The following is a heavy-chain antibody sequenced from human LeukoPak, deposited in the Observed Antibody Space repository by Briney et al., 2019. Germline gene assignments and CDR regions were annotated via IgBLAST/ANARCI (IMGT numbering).Heavy chain of an antibody. V-gene: IGHV4-34*01. CDR3: ARRLARFSARITMVRGAFDP. CDR2: INHSGST. CDR1: GGSFSGYY. Sequence: SETLSLTCAVYGGSFSGYYWSWIRQPPGKGLEWIGEINHSGSTNYNPSLKSRVTISVDTSKNQFSLKLSSVTAADTAVYYCARRLARFSARITMVRGAFDPWGQGTLVTVSS. J-gene: IGHJ5*02. D-gene: IGHD3-10*01.